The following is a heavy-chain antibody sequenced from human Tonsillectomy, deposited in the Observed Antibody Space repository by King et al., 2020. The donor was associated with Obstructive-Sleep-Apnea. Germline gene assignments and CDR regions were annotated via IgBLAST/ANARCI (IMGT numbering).Heavy chain of an antibody. CDR2: IYYSGNT. CDR3: GRAAPDYGDYGHWFDP. CDR1: GGSISSSFYY. Sequence: QLQESGPGLVKPSETLSLTCAVSGGSISSSFYYWGWIRQPPGKGLEWIGSIYYSGNTYYNPSLKSRVTISVDTSKNQFSLKLSSVTAADTAVYYCGRAAPDYGDYGHWFDPWGQGTLVTVSS. D-gene: IGHD4-17*01. V-gene: IGHV4-39*07. J-gene: IGHJ5*02.